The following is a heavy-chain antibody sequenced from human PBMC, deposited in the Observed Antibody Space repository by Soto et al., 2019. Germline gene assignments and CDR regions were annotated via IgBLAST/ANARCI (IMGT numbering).Heavy chain of an antibody. J-gene: IGHJ4*02. D-gene: IGHD1-26*01. CDR2: SSGGGDGT. V-gene: IGHV3-23*01. Sequence: VGSLRLSCAPSGFTVMNCAMSWVRQAPEQGLEWVSGSSGGGDGTYYADSVKGRFTISRDNSKQTLYLQMDSLRVEDTALYYWAKETARVGERCLDYWGQGTLVTVSS. CDR1: GFTVMNCA. CDR3: AKETARVGERCLDY.